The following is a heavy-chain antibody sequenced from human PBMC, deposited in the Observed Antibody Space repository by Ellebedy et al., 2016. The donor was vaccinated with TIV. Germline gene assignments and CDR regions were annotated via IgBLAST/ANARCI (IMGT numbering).Heavy chain of an antibody. D-gene: IGHD6-19*01. CDR1: GGSLSSDY. CDR3: ARAFQYSSGWAFDY. V-gene: IGHV4-34*01. Sequence: MPSETPSLTCAVHGGSLSSDYWSWIRQSPEKGLEWIGEINHSGSTSYNPSLKSRVSISVDTPKKQFSLKLSSVTAADTAVYYCARAFQYSSGWAFDYWGQGTLVTVSS. J-gene: IGHJ4*02. CDR2: INHSGST.